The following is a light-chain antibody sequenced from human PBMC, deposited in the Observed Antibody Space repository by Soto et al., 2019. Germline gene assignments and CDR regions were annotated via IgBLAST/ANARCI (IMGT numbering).Light chain of an antibody. J-gene: IGKJ1*01. V-gene: IGKV3-20*01. CDR2: TAS. CDR3: QQYGSSPKT. Sequence: EIVLTQSPGTLSLSPGERATLSCRASQSVSSNYLAWFQQKPGQAPRLLIYTASSRATGIPDRFSGSGSGTDFTLTISRLEPEDFAVYYWQQYGSSPKTFGQGTKVEI. CDR1: QSVSSNY.